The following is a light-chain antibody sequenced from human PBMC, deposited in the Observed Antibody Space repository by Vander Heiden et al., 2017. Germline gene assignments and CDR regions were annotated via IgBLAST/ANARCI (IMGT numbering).Light chain of an antibody. V-gene: IGLV3-19*01. CDR3: NSRDSSGNQVV. J-gene: IGLJ2*01. CDR2: GKN. CDR1: SLRNYY. Sequence: SSELTQDPAVSVVLGQTVRITCQGDSLRNYYASWYQQKPGQAPVLVIYGKNNRPSGIPDRFSGSSSGNTASLTITGAQAEDEADYYCNSRDSSGNQVVFGGGTKLTVL.